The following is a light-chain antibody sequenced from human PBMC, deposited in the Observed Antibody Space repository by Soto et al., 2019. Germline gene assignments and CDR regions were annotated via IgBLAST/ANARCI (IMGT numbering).Light chain of an antibody. CDR2: GAS. V-gene: IGKV3-15*01. CDR1: HSVSSN. CDR3: QQYNNLRPGCT. J-gene: IGKJ3*01. Sequence: EIVMTQSPATLSVSPGERATLSCRASHSVSSNLAWYQQKPGQAPRLLIYGASTRATGIPARFSGRGSGTEVTLTVSSVQSEDCGVYYCQQYNNLRPGCTVGPGT.